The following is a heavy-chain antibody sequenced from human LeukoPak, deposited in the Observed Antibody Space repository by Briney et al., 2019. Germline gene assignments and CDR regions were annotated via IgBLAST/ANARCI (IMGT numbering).Heavy chain of an antibody. CDR1: GGSFSGYY. Sequence: SETLSLTCAVYGGSFSGYYWSWIRQPPGKGLEWIGEITDSGSTKYSPSLESRVTISLDTSKNQFSLKLSSVTAADTALYYCASLVGTMGYYGMDVWGLGTTVTVS. D-gene: IGHD7-27*01. V-gene: IGHV4-34*01. CDR3: ASLVGTMGYYGMDV. CDR2: ITDSGST. J-gene: IGHJ6*02.